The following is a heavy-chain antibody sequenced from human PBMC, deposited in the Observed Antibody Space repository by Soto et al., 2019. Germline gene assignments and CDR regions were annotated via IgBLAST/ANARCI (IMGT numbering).Heavy chain of an antibody. D-gene: IGHD2-21*01. CDR2: IYYSGSP. CDR1: GDSISTYY. CDR3: ARIPSP. V-gene: IGHV4-59*12. Sequence: SETLSLTCTVSGDSISTYYWTWIRQPPGKGLEWIGYIYYSGSPSYNPSLKRRVTISVDTSKNQFSLKVSSVTAADTAVYYCARIPSPWGQGTLVTVSS. J-gene: IGHJ5*02.